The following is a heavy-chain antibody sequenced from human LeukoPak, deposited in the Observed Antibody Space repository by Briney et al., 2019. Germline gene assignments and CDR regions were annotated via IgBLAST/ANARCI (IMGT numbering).Heavy chain of an antibody. J-gene: IGHJ6*03. D-gene: IGHD2-2*01. CDR1: GFTFRTYY. CDR3: ASLTSYYYMDV. CDR2: ISSGGSYI. Sequence: GGSLRLSCAASGFTFRTYYMNWVRQTPGKGLEWVSSISSGGSYIYYADSVKGRFTISRDNSKNTLYLQMNSLRAEDTAVYYCASLTSYYYMDVWGKGTTVTVSS. V-gene: IGHV3-21*04.